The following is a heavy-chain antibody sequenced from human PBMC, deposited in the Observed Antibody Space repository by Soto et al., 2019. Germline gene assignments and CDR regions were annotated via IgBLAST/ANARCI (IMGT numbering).Heavy chain of an antibody. D-gene: IGHD2-15*01. V-gene: IGHV3-21*01. J-gene: IGHJ4*02. CDR3: ARGVLSDSGTCY. CDR1: GFTFSSYT. Sequence: VGSLRLSCAASGFTFSSYTMNWVCQAPGKGLEWVSSISSGSSYIYYADSMKGRFTISRDNAKNSLYLQMNSLRAEDTAVYYCARGVLSDSGTCYWGRGTPVTVS. CDR2: ISSGSSYI.